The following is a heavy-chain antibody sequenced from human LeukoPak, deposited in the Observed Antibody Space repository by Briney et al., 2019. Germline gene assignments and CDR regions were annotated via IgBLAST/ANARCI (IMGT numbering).Heavy chain of an antibody. CDR2: IDPSDSYT. Sequence: GESLKISCKGSGYSFTSYWISWVRQMPGKGLEWMGRIDPSDSYTNYSPSFHSHVTISADKSISTAYLQWSSLKASDTAMYYCARALGTTGTTVDYWGQGTLVTVSS. V-gene: IGHV5-10-1*01. CDR3: ARALGTTGTTVDY. J-gene: IGHJ4*02. CDR1: GYSFTSYW. D-gene: IGHD1-1*01.